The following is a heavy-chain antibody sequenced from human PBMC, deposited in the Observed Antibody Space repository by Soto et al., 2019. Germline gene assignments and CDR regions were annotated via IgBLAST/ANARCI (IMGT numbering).Heavy chain of an antibody. Sequence: QVQLVQSGAEVKKPGSSVKVSCKASGGTFSSYAISWVRQAPGQGLEWMGGIIPIFGTANYAQKFQGRVTITAEESTSTAYMELSSLRSEDTAVYYCARERDIVVVPAAISLDYYYGMDVWGQGTTVTVSS. CDR3: ARERDIVVVPAAISLDYYYGMDV. J-gene: IGHJ6*02. V-gene: IGHV1-69*01. CDR1: GGTFSSYA. CDR2: IIPIFGTA. D-gene: IGHD2-2*02.